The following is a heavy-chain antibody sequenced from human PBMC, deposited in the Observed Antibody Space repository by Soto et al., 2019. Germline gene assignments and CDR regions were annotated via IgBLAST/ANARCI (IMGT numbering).Heavy chain of an antibody. V-gene: IGHV4-61*01. CDR1: GASVSSGSYY. CDR3: AALAGDGWFDP. J-gene: IGHJ5*02. CDR2: IYYSGST. Sequence: SETLSLTCTVSGASVSSGSYYWSWIRQPPEKGLEWIGYIYYSGSTNYNPSLKNRVTISVDTSKNQFSLKLTSVTAADTAVYYCAALAGDGWFDPWGQGTLVTVSS. D-gene: IGHD3-10*01.